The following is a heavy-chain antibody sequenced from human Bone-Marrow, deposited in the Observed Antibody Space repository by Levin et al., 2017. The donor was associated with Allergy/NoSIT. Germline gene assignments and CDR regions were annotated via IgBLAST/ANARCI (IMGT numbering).Heavy chain of an antibody. V-gene: IGHV3-30-3*01. CDR3: ARDSSSWFDP. CDR1: GFTFDRHA. J-gene: IGHJ5*02. Sequence: TGGSLRLSCAASGFTFDRHAMHWVRQAPGKGLEWVAVISYDGSKEHYADSVKGRFTISRDNSKNTLYLQMNSLRGEDTAVYYCARDSSSWFDPWGQGTLVTVSS. CDR2: ISYDGSKE. D-gene: IGHD6-13*01.